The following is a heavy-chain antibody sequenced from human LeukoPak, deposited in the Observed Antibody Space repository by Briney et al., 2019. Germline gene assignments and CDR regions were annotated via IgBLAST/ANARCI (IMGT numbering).Heavy chain of an antibody. V-gene: IGHV3-30*04. CDR1: GFTFSSYA. J-gene: IGHJ4*02. CDR2: ISYDGSNK. CDR3: AKIKPRIAVAGPFDY. D-gene: IGHD6-19*01. Sequence: SLRLSCAASGFTFSSYAMHWVRQAPGKGLEWVAVISYDGSNKYYADSVKGRFTISRDNSKNTLYLQMNSLRAEDTAVYYCAKIKPRIAVAGPFDYWGQGTLVTVSS.